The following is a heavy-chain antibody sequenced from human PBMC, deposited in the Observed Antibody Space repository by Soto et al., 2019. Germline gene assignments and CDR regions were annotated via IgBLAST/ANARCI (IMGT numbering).Heavy chain of an antibody. V-gene: IGHV4-59*08. Sequence: ASETLSLTCTVSGGSISSYYWSWIRQPPGKGLEWIGYIYYSGSTNYNPSLKSRVTISVDTSKNQFSLKLSSVTAADTAVYYCARHAGTRAYWGQGTLVTVSS. CDR3: ARHAGTRAY. CDR2: IYYSGST. J-gene: IGHJ4*02. D-gene: IGHD6-13*01. CDR1: GGSISSYY.